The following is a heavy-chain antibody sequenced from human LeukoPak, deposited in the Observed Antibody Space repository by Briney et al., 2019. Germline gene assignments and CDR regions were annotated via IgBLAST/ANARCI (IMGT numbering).Heavy chain of an antibody. V-gene: IGHV4-34*01. D-gene: IGHD4-17*01. CDR3: TRMTTGHDY. CDR1: GFTFSSYS. J-gene: IGHJ4*02. CDR2: INHSGYT. Sequence: PGGSLRLSCAASGFTFSSYSMNWVRQTPGKGLEWIGEINHSGYTNDSPSLKSRVTLSIDTSRKQFSLNVRSVTVADTGIYYCTRMTTGHDYWGQGTLVTVSS.